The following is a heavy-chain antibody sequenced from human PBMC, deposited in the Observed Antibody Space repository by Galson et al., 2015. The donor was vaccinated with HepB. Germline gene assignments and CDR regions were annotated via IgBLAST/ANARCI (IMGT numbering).Heavy chain of an antibody. CDR3: TRLGDLSGYSSK. J-gene: IGHJ4*02. CDR2: IGSKTHNYAT. V-gene: IGHV3-73*01. CDR1: GFTFSGSA. Sequence: SLRLSCAASGFTFSGSAMHWVRQASGKGLEWVGRIGSKTHNYATAYVASVKGRFTISRDDSKSTAYLQMNSLKTEDTAVYYCTRLGDLSGYSSKWGQGTLVTVSS. D-gene: IGHD6-13*01.